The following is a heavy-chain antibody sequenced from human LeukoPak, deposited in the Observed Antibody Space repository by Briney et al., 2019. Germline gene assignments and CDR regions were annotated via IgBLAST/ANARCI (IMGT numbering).Heavy chain of an antibody. Sequence: EGSLRLSCAASGFTFSSYWMSWVRQAPGKGLEWVAVIWYDGSNKYYADSVKGRFTISRDNSKNTLYLQMNSLRAEDTAVYYCARDQGQWLRYFDYWGQGTLVTVSS. V-gene: IGHV3-33*08. CDR2: IWYDGSNK. J-gene: IGHJ4*02. CDR3: ARDQGQWLRYFDY. CDR1: GFTFSSYW. D-gene: IGHD6-19*01.